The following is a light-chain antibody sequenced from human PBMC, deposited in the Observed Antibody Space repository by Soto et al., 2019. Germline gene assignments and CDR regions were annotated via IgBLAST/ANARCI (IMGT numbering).Light chain of an antibody. CDR1: NNDVGAHNL. CDR3: QSYDSSLSGSGV. V-gene: IGLV2-14*01. J-gene: IGLJ1*01. CDR2: EVS. Sequence: QSALTQPASVSGSPGQSITISCTGTNNDVGAHNLVSWYQHHPGKAPRLIISEVSNRPSGVSNRFSASKSGNTASLTISGLQAEDEADYYCQSYDSSLSGSGVFGAGTKLTVL.